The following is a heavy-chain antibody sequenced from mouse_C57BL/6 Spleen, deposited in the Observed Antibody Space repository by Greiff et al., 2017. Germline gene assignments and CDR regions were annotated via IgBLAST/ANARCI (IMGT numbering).Heavy chain of an antibody. V-gene: IGHV1-53*01. J-gene: IGHJ2*01. Sequence: VQLQQPGTELVKPGASVQLSCKASGYTFTSYWLHWVMQRPGQGLAWIGTINPSNGGTNYNEKFKSKATLTVDKSSSAAYLQLSSLTAEDSAVYSCARYSDYWGQGTTLTGAS. CDR2: INPSNGGT. CDR1: GYTFTSYW. CDR3: ARYSDY.